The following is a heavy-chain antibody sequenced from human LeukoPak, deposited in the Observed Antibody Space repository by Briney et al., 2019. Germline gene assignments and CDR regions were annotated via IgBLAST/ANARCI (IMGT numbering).Heavy chain of an antibody. CDR2: ASQSGST. V-gene: IGHV4-38-2*01. Sequence: SETLSLTCAVSNYSISDGHYWGCIRQPPGKGLEWIANASQSGSTYYSPPLRSRVTVSVDTSKNQFSLMVRSVTAADTAVYYRVRGGASRWGTNSFDFWGQGKLVTVS. J-gene: IGHJ4*02. CDR1: NYSISDGHY. CDR3: VRGGASRWGTNSFDF. D-gene: IGHD1-1*01.